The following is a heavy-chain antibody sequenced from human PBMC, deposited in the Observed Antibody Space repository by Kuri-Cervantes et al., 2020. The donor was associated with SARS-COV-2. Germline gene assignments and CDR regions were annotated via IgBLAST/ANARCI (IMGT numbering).Heavy chain of an antibody. V-gene: IGHV4-38-2*02. CDR3: ARDSPLERYCSSTSCYRSYYGMDV. CDR1: GYSISSGYY. CDR2: IYHSGST. Sequence: ESLKISCTVSGYSISSGYYWGWNRQPPGKGLEWIGSIYHSGSTYYNPSLKSRVTISVDTSKNQFSLKLSSVTAADTAVYYCARDSPLERYCSSTSCYRSYYGMDVWGQGTTATVSS. D-gene: IGHD2-2*02. J-gene: IGHJ6*02.